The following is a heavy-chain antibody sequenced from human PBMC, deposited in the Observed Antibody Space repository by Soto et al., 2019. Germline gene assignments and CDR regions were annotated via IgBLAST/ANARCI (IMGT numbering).Heavy chain of an antibody. Sequence: QLQLQESGPGLVKPSETLSLTCTVSGGSISSSSYYWGWIRQPPGKGLEWIGSIYYSGSTYYNPSLKSRVTISVDTSKNQFSLKLSSVTAADTAVYYYARLSRLYSSGWVDAFDIWGQGTMVTVSS. CDR2: IYYSGST. CDR3: ARLSRLYSSGWVDAFDI. V-gene: IGHV4-39*01. CDR1: GGSISSSSYY. J-gene: IGHJ3*02. D-gene: IGHD6-19*01.